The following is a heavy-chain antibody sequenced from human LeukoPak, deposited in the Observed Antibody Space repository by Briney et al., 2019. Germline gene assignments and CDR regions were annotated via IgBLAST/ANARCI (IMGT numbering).Heavy chain of an antibody. V-gene: IGHV1-3*01. D-gene: IGHD4-17*01. Sequence: ASVKVSCTASGYIFTDYAIQWVRQAPGQGLEWMGWINAGNGKTRYSQKFQGRVTITRDTSASTAYMELSGLRSDDTAVYYCARARWTSTVTTYYLDFWGQGTLVTVSS. CDR3: ARARWTSTVTTYYLDF. J-gene: IGHJ4*02. CDR1: GYIFTDYA. CDR2: INAGNGKT.